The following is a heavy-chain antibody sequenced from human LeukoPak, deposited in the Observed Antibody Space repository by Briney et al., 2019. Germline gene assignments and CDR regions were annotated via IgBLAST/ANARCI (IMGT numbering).Heavy chain of an antibody. CDR2: ISSSSSTI. D-gene: IGHD6-13*01. J-gene: IGHJ4*02. V-gene: IGHV3-48*01. CDR3: ARVGPLAAAGLGEFDY. Sequence: GGSLRLSCAASGFTFSSYSMNWVRQAPGKGLEWVSYISSSSSTIYYADSVKGRFTISRDNAKNSLYLQMNSLRAEDTAVYYCARVGPLAAAGLGEFDYWGQGTLVTVSS. CDR1: GFTFSSYS.